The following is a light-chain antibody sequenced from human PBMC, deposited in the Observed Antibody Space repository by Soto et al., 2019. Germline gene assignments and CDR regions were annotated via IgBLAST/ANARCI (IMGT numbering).Light chain of an antibody. CDR1: SSDVGGYNY. V-gene: IGLV2-14*01. Sequence: AALTQPGTLSGSTGESITISCTVTSSDVGGYNYVSWYQQHPGKAPKLMIYEVSNRPSGVSNRFSGSKSGNTASLTISGLQAEDEADYYCSSYTSSSTQVFGTGTKVTVL. J-gene: IGLJ1*01. CDR2: EVS. CDR3: SSYTSSSTQV.